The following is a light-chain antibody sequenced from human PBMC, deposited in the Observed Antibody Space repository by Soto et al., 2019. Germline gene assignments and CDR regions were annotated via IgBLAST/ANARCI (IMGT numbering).Light chain of an antibody. V-gene: IGKV3-20*01. CDR3: QQYGSSPLFT. J-gene: IGKJ3*01. CDR1: QSVSSSY. CDR2: GAS. Sequence: EIVLTQSPGTLSLSPGERATLSCRARQSVSSSYLAWYQQKPGQAPRLLIYGASSRATGIPDRFSGSGSGTDFTLTISRVEPEDFAVYYCQQYGSSPLFTVGPGTKVDIK.